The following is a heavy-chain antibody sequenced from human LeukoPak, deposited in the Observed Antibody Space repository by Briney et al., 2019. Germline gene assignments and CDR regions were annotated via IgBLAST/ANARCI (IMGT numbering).Heavy chain of an antibody. D-gene: IGHD1-14*01. CDR2: ISSSGS. CDR1: GFTISDYY. CDR3: ARTTGSFGPVAL. V-gene: IGHV3-11*06. Sequence: PGGSLRLSCAASGFTISDYYMHWIRQAPGKGLEWVSYISSSGSYTHADSVKGRFTISRDNAKNSLYLQMNSLRAEDTALYYCARTTGSFGPVALWGQGTLVAVSS. J-gene: IGHJ4*02.